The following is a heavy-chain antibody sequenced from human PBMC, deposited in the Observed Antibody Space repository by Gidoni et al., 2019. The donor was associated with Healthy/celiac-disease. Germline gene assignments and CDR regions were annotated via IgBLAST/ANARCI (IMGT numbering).Heavy chain of an antibody. CDR2: IYYSGST. V-gene: IGHV4-31*03. D-gene: IGHD2-2*01. J-gene: IGHJ6*02. Sequence: QVQLQESGPGLVKPSQTLSLTCTVSGGSLSSGGYYWSWIRQHPGKGLEWIGYIYYSGSTYYNPSLKSRVTISVDTSKNQFSLKLSSVTAADTAVYYCARGDVVPAGSYGMDVWGQGTTVTVSS. CDR3: ARGDVVPAGSYGMDV. CDR1: GGSLSSGGYY.